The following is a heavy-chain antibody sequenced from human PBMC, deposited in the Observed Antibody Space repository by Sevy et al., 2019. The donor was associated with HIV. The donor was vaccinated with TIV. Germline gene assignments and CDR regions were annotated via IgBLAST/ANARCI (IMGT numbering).Heavy chain of an antibody. CDR3: ARAPPVRSGDDSLNWFDP. CDR1: GGSISAYY. D-gene: IGHD5-12*01. J-gene: IGHJ5*02. CDR2: IYYTGST. V-gene: IGHV4-59*01. Sequence: SETLSLTCTVFGGSISAYYWSWIRQSPGKGLEYIGYIYYTGSTYYNPSLKSRVTISIDTSKNQFSLRLTSVTAADTAMYYCARAPPVRSGDDSLNWFDPWGLGTLVTVSS.